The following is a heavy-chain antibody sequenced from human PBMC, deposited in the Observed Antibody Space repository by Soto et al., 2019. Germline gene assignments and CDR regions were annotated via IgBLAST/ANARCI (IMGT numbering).Heavy chain of an antibody. CDR3: ARGFSGSGSYYSRIYYYMDV. CDR1: GGSFIGYY. J-gene: IGHJ6*03. Sequence: SETLSLPWAVEGGSFIGYYWSWIRQPPGKGLEWIGEINHSGSTNYNPSLKSRVTISVDTSKNQFSLKLSSVTAADTAVYYCARGFSGSGSYYSRIYYYMDVWGKGTTVTVSS. D-gene: IGHD3-10*01. CDR2: INHSGST. V-gene: IGHV4-34*01.